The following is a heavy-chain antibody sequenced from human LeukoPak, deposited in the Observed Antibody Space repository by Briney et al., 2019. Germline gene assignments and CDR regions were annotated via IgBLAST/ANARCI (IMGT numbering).Heavy chain of an antibody. CDR2: IWYNGSKK. D-gene: IGHD3-10*01. J-gene: IGHJ4*02. CDR1: GFTFSDHG. V-gene: IGHV3-33*01. Sequence: GGSLILSCAASGFTFSDHGMHWVRQAPGKGLEWVAIIWYNGSKKYYAESVKGRFTISRDNSKNTLYLQMSSLRAEDTAVYYCARDPYGSGDGYFDYWGQGTLVTVSP. CDR3: ARDPYGSGDGYFDY.